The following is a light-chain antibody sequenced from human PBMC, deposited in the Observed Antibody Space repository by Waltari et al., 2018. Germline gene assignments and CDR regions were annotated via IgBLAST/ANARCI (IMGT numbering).Light chain of an antibody. CDR2: EDN. CDR3: QSYDSSNQV. Sequence: NFMLTQPHSVSESPGKTVTISCTRSSGSIASTYVQWYQQRPGSSPTTVIYEDNQRPSGVPDRFSGSIDSSSNSASLTISGLKTEDEADYYCQSYDSSNQVFGGGTKPTVL. CDR1: SGSIASTY. V-gene: IGLV6-57*01. J-gene: IGLJ3*02.